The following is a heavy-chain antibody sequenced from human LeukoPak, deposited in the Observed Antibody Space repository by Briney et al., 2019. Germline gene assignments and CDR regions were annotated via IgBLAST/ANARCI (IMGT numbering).Heavy chain of an antibody. Sequence: GGSLRLSCAASGFTFSSYAMHWVRQAPGKGLEWVSGISWNSGSIGYADSVKGRFTISRDNAKNSLYLQMNSLRAEDTALYYCAKDLSRYFDWLLYSSRGAFDIWGQGTMVTVSS. CDR3: AKDLSRYFDWLLYSSRGAFDI. V-gene: IGHV3-9*01. CDR2: ISWNSGSI. D-gene: IGHD3-9*01. CDR1: GFTFSSYA. J-gene: IGHJ3*02.